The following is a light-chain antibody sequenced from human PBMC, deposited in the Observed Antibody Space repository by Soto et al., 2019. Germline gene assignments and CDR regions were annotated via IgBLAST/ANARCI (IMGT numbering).Light chain of an antibody. CDR2: DVS. CDR1: SSDVGGYNY. J-gene: IGLJ2*01. V-gene: IGLV2-11*01. CDR3: CSYAGSYTLVV. Sequence: QSALTQPRSVSGSPGQSVTISCTGTSSDVGGYNYVSWYQQHPGKAPKLMIYDVSKRPSGVPDRFSGSKSGNTASPTISGLQAEDEADYYCCSYAGSYTLVVFGGGTQLTVL.